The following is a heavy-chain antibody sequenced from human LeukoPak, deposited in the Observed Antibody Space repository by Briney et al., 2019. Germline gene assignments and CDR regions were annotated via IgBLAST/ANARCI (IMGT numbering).Heavy chain of an antibody. V-gene: IGHV4-34*01. CDR1: GGSISSYY. CDR3: ARGRGEDIVLMAVIMDV. D-gene: IGHD2-8*01. CDR2: INHSGST. J-gene: IGHJ6*02. Sequence: SETLSLTCTVSGGSISSYYWSWIRQPPGKGLEWIGEINHSGSTNYNPSLKSRVTISVDTSKNQFSLKLSSVTAADTAVYYCARGRGEDIVLMAVIMDVWGQGTTVTVSS.